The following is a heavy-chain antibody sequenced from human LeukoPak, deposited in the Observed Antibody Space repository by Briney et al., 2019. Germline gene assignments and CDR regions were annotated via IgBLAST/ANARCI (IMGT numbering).Heavy chain of an antibody. V-gene: IGHV4-39*01. CDR1: GDSISSGTYY. CDR2: ISNSGRT. CDR3: ARHVKPNILCYGMDV. J-gene: IGHJ6*02. Sequence: SETLSLTCTVSGDSISSGTYYWGWIRQPPGKGLEWVGSISNSGRTYYNPSLKSRVTISVDTSKNQFSLRLSSVTAADTAVYYCARHVKPNILCYGMDVWGQGTTVTASS.